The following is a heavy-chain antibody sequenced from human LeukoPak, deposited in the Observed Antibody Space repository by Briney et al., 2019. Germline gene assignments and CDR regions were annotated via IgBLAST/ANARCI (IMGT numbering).Heavy chain of an antibody. CDR3: ARTPLGYCSSTSCPKGGTFDY. CDR2: ISSSSSYI. V-gene: IGHV3-21*01. Sequence: PGGSLRLSCAASGFTFSSYSMNWVRQAPGKGLEWVSSISSSSSYIYYADSVKGRFTISRDNAKNSLYLQMNSLRAEDTAVYYCARTPLGYCSSTSCPKGGTFDYWGQGTLVTVSS. CDR1: GFTFSSYS. J-gene: IGHJ4*02. D-gene: IGHD2-2*01.